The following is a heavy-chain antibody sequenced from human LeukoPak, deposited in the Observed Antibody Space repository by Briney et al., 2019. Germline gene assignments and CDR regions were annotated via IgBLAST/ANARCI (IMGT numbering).Heavy chain of an antibody. J-gene: IGHJ6*03. CDR3: AGCSSGWSPYYYYMDV. Sequence: SETLSLTCAVSGYSISSGYYWGWIRQPPGKGLEWIGSIYHSGSTYYNPSLKSRVTISVDPSKNQFSLKLSSVTAADTAVYYCAGCSSGWSPYYYYMDVWGKGTTVTVSS. CDR2: IYHSGST. D-gene: IGHD6-19*01. V-gene: IGHV4-38-2*01. CDR1: GYSISSGYY.